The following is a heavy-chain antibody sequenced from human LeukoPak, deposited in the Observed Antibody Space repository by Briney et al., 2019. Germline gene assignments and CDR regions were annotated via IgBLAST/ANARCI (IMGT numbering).Heavy chain of an antibody. CDR1: GFTFSSYE. Sequence: GGSLRLSCAASGFTFSSYEMNWVRQATGKGLEWVSYISSSATTIYYADSVKGRFTISRDNAKNSLYLQMNSLRAEDTAVYYCARGGMVPDWGQGTLVTVSS. CDR3: ARGGMVPD. J-gene: IGHJ4*02. D-gene: IGHD4/OR15-4a*01. CDR2: ISSSATTI. V-gene: IGHV3-48*03.